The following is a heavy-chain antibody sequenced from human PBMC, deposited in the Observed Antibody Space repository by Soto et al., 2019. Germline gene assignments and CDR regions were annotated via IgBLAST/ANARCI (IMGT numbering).Heavy chain of an antibody. Sequence: EVQLVESGGGLVQPGGSLRLSCAASGFTFSTYWLHWVRQVPGKGLVWVSRVNPDGTTTNYAASVKGRFTISRDNAKNTLQRQMNRRRVDDTAVYFCARDRAGVEDSWGQGTRVTVSS. CDR2: VNPDGTTT. V-gene: IGHV3-74*01. CDR1: GFTFSTYW. CDR3: ARDRAGVEDS. D-gene: IGHD6-13*01. J-gene: IGHJ4*02.